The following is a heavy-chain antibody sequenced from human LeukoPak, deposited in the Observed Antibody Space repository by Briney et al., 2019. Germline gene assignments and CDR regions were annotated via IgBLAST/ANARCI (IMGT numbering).Heavy chain of an antibody. D-gene: IGHD6-19*01. CDR3: ARDLSWGVGYYSSGLGSDY. CDR1: GDSIGSSGYS. Sequence: SETLSLTCTVSGDSIGSSGYSWGWIRQPPGRGLEWIGMYYSGSTYYNPSLESRVTISVDTSKNQFSLKLNSVTAADTAVYYCARDLSWGVGYYSSGLGSDYWGQGTLVTVSS. CDR2: MYYSGST. V-gene: IGHV4-39*07. J-gene: IGHJ4*02.